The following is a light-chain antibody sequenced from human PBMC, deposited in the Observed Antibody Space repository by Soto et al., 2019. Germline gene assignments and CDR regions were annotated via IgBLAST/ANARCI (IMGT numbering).Light chain of an antibody. CDR3: CSYAGSHTPWV. J-gene: IGLJ3*02. CDR2: SDT. Sequence: QSVVTQPPSASGTPGQRVTISCSGSSSNIGTYYVNWYQHLPGAAPKLLIYSDTQRPSGVPDRFSGSKSGNTASLTISGLQAEDEADYHCCSYAGSHTPWVFGGGTKLTVL. V-gene: IGLV1-44*01. CDR1: SSNIGTYY.